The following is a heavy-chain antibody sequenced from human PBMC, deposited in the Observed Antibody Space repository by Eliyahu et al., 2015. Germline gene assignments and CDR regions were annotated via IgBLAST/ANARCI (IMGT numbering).Heavy chain of an antibody. J-gene: IGHJ4*02. V-gene: IGHV3-48*02. CDR2: ISSSWSTI. CDR3: ARGALVPGTSHLDY. D-gene: IGHD6-19*01. Sequence: EVQLVESGGGLVQPGGSLRLSCVASGFTFSSYSMNWVRQAPGRGLEWLSYISSSWSTIYYADSVKGRFTISRDNAKKSLFLQMNSLSDEDTAVYYCARGALVPGTSHLDYWGQGTLVTVSS. CDR1: GFTFSSYS.